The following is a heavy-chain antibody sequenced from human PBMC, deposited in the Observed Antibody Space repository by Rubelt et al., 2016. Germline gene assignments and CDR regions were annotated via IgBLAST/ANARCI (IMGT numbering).Heavy chain of an antibody. CDR3: ARSKDTAMVTDADWYFDL. CDR1: GYPFATYA. V-gene: IGHV1-3*01. J-gene: IGHJ2*01. Sequence: QVQLVQSGAEVKRPGASVKVSCKASGYPFATYAMHWVRQAPGQRLEWMGWIDAGNGDTKYSINLQGIVTFTRDTSASTAYMELSSLRSEDTAVYYCARSKDTAMVTDADWYFDLWGRGTLVTVSS. D-gene: IGHD5-18*01. CDR2: IDAGNGDT.